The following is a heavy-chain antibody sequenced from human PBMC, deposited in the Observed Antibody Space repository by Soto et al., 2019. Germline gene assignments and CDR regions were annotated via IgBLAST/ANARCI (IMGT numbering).Heavy chain of an antibody. CDR1: GVSISGFY. D-gene: IGHD6-19*01. CDR3: TTQFGPGWCGAPIG. Sequence: HVHLQEAGPGLVKPSETLYLTCSVSGVSISGFYWSWVRQPPGKGLEWIGYISDSGRTNYNSTLMSRVTMSEAAAYYRLSLKQRSVTAADTAVYSCTTQFGPGWCGAPIGWGQGTPVTVSS. V-gene: IGHV4-59*08. J-gene: IGHJ4*02. CDR2: ISDSGRT.